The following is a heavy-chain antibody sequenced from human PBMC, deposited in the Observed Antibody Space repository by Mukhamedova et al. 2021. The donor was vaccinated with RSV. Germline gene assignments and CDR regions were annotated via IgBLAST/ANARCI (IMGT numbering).Heavy chain of an antibody. Sequence: GIINPSGGSTSYAQKFQGRVTMTRDTSTSTVHMELSSLRSEDTAVYYCARLTSYDYVWGSRGYYFDYWGQGTLVTVSP. V-gene: IGHV1-46*01. CDR3: ARLTSYDYVWGSRGYYFDY. J-gene: IGHJ4*02. D-gene: IGHD3-16*01. CDR2: INPSGGST.